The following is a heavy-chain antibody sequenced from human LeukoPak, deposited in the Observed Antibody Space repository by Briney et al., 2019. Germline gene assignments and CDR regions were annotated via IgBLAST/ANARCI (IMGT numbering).Heavy chain of an antibody. V-gene: IGHV4-59*01. CDR2: IYYGGNT. J-gene: IGHJ5*02. CDR1: GASISSNS. D-gene: IGHD3-3*01. CDR3: ARDFQGITTFGVAPPGGFDP. Sequence: SETLSLTCTVSGASISSNSWSWIRQPPGKGLEWIGYIYYGGNTNYNPSLQSRVTISVDTSKNQFSLQLKSVTAADTALYYCARDFQGITTFGVAPPGGFDPWGQGTLVTVSS.